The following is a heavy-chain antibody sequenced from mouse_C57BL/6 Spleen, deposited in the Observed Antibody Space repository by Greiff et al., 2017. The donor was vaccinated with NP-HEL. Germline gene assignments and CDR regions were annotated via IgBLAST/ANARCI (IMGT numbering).Heavy chain of an antibody. CDR1: GYAFSSYW. CDR3: ARWGYYYGSSYDY. V-gene: IGHV1-80*01. J-gene: IGHJ2*01. CDR2: IYPGDGDT. Sequence: QVQLKESGAELVKPGASVKISCKASGYAFSSYWMNWVKQRPGKGLEWIGQIYPGDGDTNYNGKFKGKATLTADKSSSTAYMQLSSLTSEDYAVYFCARWGYYYGSSYDYWGQGTTLTVSS. D-gene: IGHD1-1*01.